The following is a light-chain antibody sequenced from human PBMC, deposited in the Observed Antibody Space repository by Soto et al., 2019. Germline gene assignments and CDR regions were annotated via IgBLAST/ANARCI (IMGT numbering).Light chain of an antibody. CDR1: QAITNY. CDR2: AAS. J-gene: IGKJ1*01. Sequence: DSQMPQSPSSLSASVGDRVTITCRASQAITNYLAWYQQKPGKVPKLLIYAASTLQSGVPSRFSGSGSGTDFTLTISSLQPEDVATYYCQKYNRAPETFGQGTKVDIK. CDR3: QKYNRAPET. V-gene: IGKV1-27*01.